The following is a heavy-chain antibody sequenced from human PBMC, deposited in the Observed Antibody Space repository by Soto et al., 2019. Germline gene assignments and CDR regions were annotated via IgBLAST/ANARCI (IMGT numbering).Heavy chain of an antibody. V-gene: IGHV4-61*01. CDR1: GGSVSNQTYY. Sequence: LPETLSLTCSVSGGSVSNQTYYWSWIRQPPGKRLEWIGYVYYSGTTNYNPSLKSRVTISVDLSKNQFSLRLSSVTTADTALYYCARTTAVPNTLRSRYFFDYWGQGTLVTVSS. CDR3: ARTTAVPNTLRSRYFFDY. CDR2: VYYSGTT. D-gene: IGHD4-17*01. J-gene: IGHJ4*02.